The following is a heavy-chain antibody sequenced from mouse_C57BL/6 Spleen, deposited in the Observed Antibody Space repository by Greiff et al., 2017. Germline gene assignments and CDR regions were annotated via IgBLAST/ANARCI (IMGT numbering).Heavy chain of an antibody. CDR3: ARNSNWEGEGFAD. Sequence: VKLVESGPGLVQPSQSLSITCTVSGFSLTSYGVHWVRQSPGKGLEWLGVIWSGGSTDYNAAFISSLSISKDNSTSQVFFKMNSLQADDTARYYCARNSNWEGEGFADWGQGTMVTVSA. D-gene: IGHD4-1*01. CDR2: IWSGGST. J-gene: IGHJ3*01. V-gene: IGHV2-2*01. CDR1: GFSLTSYG.